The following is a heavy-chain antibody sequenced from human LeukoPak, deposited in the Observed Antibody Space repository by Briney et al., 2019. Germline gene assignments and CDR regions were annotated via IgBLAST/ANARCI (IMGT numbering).Heavy chain of an antibody. D-gene: IGHD3-3*01. CDR1: GFTFSSYA. J-gene: IGHJ4*02. V-gene: IGHV3-23*01. Sequence: GGSLRLSCAASGFTFSSYAMDWVRQAPGKGLEWVSAISGSGADAFYADSVKGRFTISRDNAKNTLYLLLNSLRAEDTAIYYCAKDESGGVVSFDYWGQGTLVTVSS. CDR3: AKDESGGVVSFDY. CDR2: ISGSGADA.